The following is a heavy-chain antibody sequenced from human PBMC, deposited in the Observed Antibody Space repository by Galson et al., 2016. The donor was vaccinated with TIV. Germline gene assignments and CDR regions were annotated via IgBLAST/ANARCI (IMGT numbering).Heavy chain of an antibody. D-gene: IGHD3-10*01. CDR3: ARDLTGFGEKSRLYEYYSAMYV. V-gene: IGHV3-48*01. J-gene: IGHJ6*02. CDR2: IRSTGSSK. Sequence: SLRLSCAASGFTFSREGMNWVRQAPGKGLEWVSYIRSTGSSKYYADSVKGRFTISRDNALNSLSLQMTSLRAEDTAVYYFARDLTGFGEKSRLYEYYSAMYVWGLGTTVTVSS. CDR1: GFTFSREG.